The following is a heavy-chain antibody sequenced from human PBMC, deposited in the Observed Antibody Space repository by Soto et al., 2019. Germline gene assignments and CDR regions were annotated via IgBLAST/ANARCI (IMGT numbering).Heavy chain of an antibody. CDR3: ARVLRYFDTPYGMDV. Sequence: GGSLRLSCAASGFTFSNHAMSWVRQAPGKGLEWVSGIGGSGRNTYYADSVKGRFTISRDNSQNTLFLQMNSLRAEDTAEYYCARVLRYFDTPYGMDVWGQGTTVTV. CDR1: GFTFSNHA. J-gene: IGHJ6*02. V-gene: IGHV3-23*01. CDR2: IGGSGRNT. D-gene: IGHD3-9*01.